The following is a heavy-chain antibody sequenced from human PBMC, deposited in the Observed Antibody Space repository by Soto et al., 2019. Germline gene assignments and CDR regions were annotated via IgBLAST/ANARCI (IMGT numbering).Heavy chain of an antibody. D-gene: IGHD3-22*01. CDR1: GYTFTNYG. CDR3: ARDGNGYWEDY. V-gene: IGHV1-18*01. J-gene: IGHJ4*02. CDR2: INAYNGDT. Sequence: QVQLVQSGAEVKKPGASVKVSCKASGYTFTNYGVSWVRQAPGQGLEWMGWINAYNGDTNFAQKVQDRVTMTTDTSTNIAYMELRSLRSDATAVYSCARDGNGYWEDYWGQGTLVTVSS.